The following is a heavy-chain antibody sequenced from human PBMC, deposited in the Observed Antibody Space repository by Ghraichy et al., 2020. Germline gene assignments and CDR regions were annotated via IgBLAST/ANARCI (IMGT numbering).Heavy chain of an antibody. V-gene: IGHV4-59*01. CDR2: IYYSGST. D-gene: IGHD6-19*01. Sequence: SETLSLTCTVSGGSISSYYWSWIRQPPGKGLEWIGYIYYSGSTNYNPSLKSRVTISVDTSKNQFSLKLSSVTAADTAVYYCARGIAVAGTWGNWFDPWGQGTLVTVSS. CDR1: GGSISSYY. J-gene: IGHJ5*02. CDR3: ARGIAVAGTWGNWFDP.